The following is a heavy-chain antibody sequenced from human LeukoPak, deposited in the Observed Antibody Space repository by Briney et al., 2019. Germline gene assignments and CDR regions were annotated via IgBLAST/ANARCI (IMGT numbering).Heavy chain of an antibody. CDR1: GFTFSSYG. D-gene: IGHD5-12*01. CDR3: AKVVSGYHFDY. V-gene: IGHV3-23*01. Sequence: GGSLRLSCAASGFTFSSYGMSGVRRAAGKGAEGVSGISASGGNTYYADSVKGRFTISRDNSQNTLYLQMNTLRAEDTAVYYCAKVVSGYHFDYWGQGTLVTVSS. J-gene: IGHJ4*02. CDR2: ISASGGNT.